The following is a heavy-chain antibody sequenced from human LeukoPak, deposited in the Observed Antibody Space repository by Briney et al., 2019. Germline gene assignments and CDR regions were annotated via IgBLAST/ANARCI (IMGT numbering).Heavy chain of an antibody. D-gene: IGHD3-9*01. CDR3: AKDWHILTGRNCFDP. CDR1: GYTFTGYY. Sequence: ASVTVSCKASGYTFTGYYMHWVRQAPGQGLEWMGWVSPYNGDTNYAQKFRGRVTMSTDTSTGTAYMELRSLRFDDTAIYYCAKDWHILTGRNCFDPWGHGTLVTVSS. J-gene: IGHJ5*02. V-gene: IGHV1-18*04. CDR2: VSPYNGDT.